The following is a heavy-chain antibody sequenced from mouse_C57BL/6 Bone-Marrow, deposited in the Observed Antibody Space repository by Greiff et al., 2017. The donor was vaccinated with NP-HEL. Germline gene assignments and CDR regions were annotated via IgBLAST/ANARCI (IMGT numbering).Heavy chain of an antibody. CDR1: GFTFSDYG. Sequence: EVQVVESGGGLVQPGGSLKLSCAASGFTFSDYGMAWVRQAPRKGPEWVAFISNLAYSIYYADTLTGRFTISRENAKNTLYLEMSSLRSEDTAMYYCARCGDDYWYFDVWGTGTTVTVSS. J-gene: IGHJ1*03. D-gene: IGHD2-13*01. CDR3: ARCGDDYWYFDV. CDR2: ISNLAYSI. V-gene: IGHV5-15*01.